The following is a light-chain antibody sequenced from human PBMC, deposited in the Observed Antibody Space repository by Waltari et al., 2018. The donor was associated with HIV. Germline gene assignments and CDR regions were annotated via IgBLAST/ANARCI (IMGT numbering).Light chain of an antibody. Sequence: QSVLTQPPSASGTPGQRVTISCSGSSSDIGSNTVNWYQQLPGTAPKLLIYNNNQRPSGVPDRFSGSKSGTSTSLAICGLQSEDEADYYCGAWDDSRNGYVFGTGTKVTVL. J-gene: IGLJ1*01. V-gene: IGLV1-44*01. CDR3: GAWDDSRNGYV. CDR1: SSDIGSNT. CDR2: NNN.